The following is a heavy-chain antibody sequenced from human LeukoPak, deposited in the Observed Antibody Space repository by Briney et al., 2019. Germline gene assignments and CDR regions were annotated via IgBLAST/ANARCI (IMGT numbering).Heavy chain of an antibody. D-gene: IGHD6-19*01. CDR3: ARGISSGGLDAFDI. V-gene: IGHV1-69*13. CDR1: GGTFSSYA. CDR2: IIPIFGTA. Sequence: SVKVSCKASGGTFSSYAISWVRQAPGQGLEWMGGIIPIFGTANYAQKFQGRVTITADESTSTAYMELSSLRSEDTAVYYCARGISSGGLDAFDIWGQGTMVTVSS. J-gene: IGHJ3*02.